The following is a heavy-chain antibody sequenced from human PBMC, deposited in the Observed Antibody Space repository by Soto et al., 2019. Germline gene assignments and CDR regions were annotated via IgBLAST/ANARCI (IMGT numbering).Heavy chain of an antibody. CDR2: INDSGIT. CDR3: ARGRSSVPDRRGIGYYGLDV. D-gene: IGHD6-6*01. J-gene: IGHJ6*02. V-gene: IGHV4-34*01. CDR1: GGSFSGYY. Sequence: QVQLQQWGAEVLKPSETLSLTCVVNGGSFSGYYWSWIRQPPGKGLEWIGEINDSGITDSNPSLESRVTISVDMSKNQFSLKLNFVTAADTAVYHCARGRSSVPDRRGIGYYGLDVWGQGTTVTVSS.